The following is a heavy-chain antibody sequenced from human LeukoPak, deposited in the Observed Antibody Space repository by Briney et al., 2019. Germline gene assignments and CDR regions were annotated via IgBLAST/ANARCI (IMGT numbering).Heavy chain of an antibody. Sequence: SVKVSCKASGGTFSSYAISWVRQAPGQGLEWMGGIIPIFGTANYAQKFQGRVTITADESTSTAYMELSSLRSEDTAVYYCARPAKYSSRWYTAGAFDIWGQGTMVTVSS. D-gene: IGHD6-19*01. J-gene: IGHJ3*02. CDR3: ARPAKYSSRWYTAGAFDI. CDR2: IIPIFGTA. CDR1: GGTFSSYA. V-gene: IGHV1-69*13.